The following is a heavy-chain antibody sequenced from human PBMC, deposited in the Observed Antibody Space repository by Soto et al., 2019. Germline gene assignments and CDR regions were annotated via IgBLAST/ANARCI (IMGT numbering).Heavy chain of an antibody. CDR1: GGSISSGGYY. CDR2: IYHSGNT. V-gene: IGHV4-31*03. Sequence: QVQLQESGPGLVKPSETLSLTCTVSGGSISSGGYYWSWIRQHPGKGLEWIGYIYHSGNTYYNPSLTSRGTISVDTSRNQLSVELGSVTAADTAGYYCARDPMRCPASFDYWGQGTLVTVSS. CDR3: ARDPMRCPASFDY. J-gene: IGHJ4*02.